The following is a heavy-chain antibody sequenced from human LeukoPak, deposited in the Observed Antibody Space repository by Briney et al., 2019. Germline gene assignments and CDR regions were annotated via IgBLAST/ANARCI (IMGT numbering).Heavy chain of an antibody. CDR3: AKDRAGFITMGPTVFDY. J-gene: IGHJ4*02. V-gene: IGHV1-18*01. CDR2: ISAYNGNT. Sequence: ASVKVSCKASGYTFTSYGISWVRQAPGQGLEWMGWISAYNGNTNYAQRLQGRVTMTTDTSTSTAYMELRSLRSDDTAVYYCAKDRAGFITMGPTVFDYWGQGTLVTVSS. CDR1: GYTFTSYG. D-gene: IGHD3-10*01.